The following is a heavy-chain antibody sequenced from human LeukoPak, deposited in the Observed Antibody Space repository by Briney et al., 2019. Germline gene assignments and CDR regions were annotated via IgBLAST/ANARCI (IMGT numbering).Heavy chain of an antibody. CDR1: RFSLSGNA. V-gene: IGHV3-23*01. D-gene: IGHD5-18*01. Sequence: QSGGSLRLACAASRFSLSGNAVSWVRQAPEKRPEWVAGIGPDDATFYPASVRGRFTISRDTSQNTMYLQMNSLRAEDTALYYCAKGNLQLGQDACDIWGQGTMVTVSS. J-gene: IGHJ3*02. CDR3: AKGNLQLGQDACDI. CDR2: IGPDDAT.